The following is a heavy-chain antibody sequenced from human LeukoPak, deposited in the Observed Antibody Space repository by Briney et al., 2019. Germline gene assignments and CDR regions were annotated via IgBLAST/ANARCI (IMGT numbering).Heavy chain of an antibody. V-gene: IGHV3-43*02. D-gene: IGHD1-26*01. CDR2: ISDDGDYT. Sequence: GGSLRLSCAASGFTFDNYVMHWVRQAPGKGLGWVSLISDDGDYTYYVDSVQGRFIISRDSSKNSLYLQMNSLRTEDTALYYCAKGGGSYIFGMDVWGQGTTVTVSS. CDR3: AKGGGSYIFGMDV. J-gene: IGHJ6*02. CDR1: GFTFDNYV.